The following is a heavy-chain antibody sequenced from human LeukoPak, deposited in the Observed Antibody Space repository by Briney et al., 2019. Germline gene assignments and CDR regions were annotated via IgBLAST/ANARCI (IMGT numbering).Heavy chain of an antibody. V-gene: IGHV3-30*18. D-gene: IGHD3-9*01. Sequence: GGSLRLSCAASGFTFSSYSMNWVRQAPGKGLEWVAVISYDGSNKYYADSVKGRFTISRDNSKNTLYLQMNSLRAEDTAVYYCAKDIFPLTGRDAFDIWGQGTMVTVSS. CDR1: GFTFSSYS. J-gene: IGHJ3*02. CDR2: ISYDGSNK. CDR3: AKDIFPLTGRDAFDI.